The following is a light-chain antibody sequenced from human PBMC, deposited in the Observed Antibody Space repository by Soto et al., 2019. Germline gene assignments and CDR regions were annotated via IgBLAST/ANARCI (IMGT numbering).Light chain of an antibody. CDR3: QQRSKWPLT. V-gene: IGKV3-11*01. Sequence: EIVLTQSPATLSLSPGERATLSCRASQSINSYLVWYQQKPCQAPRLLIYDASNRATGIPARFSGSGSGTDFTLTISSLEPEDFAVYYCQQRSKWPLTFGGGNKVEIK. CDR2: DAS. J-gene: IGKJ4*01. CDR1: QSINSY.